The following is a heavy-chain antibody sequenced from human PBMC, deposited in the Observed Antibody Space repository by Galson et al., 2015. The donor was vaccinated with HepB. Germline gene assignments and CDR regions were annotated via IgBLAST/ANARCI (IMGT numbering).Heavy chain of an antibody. J-gene: IGHJ4*02. CDR2: ISGSGGST. CDR1: GFTFSSYA. V-gene: IGHV3-23*01. Sequence: SLRLSCAASGFTFSSYAMSWVRQAPGKGLEWVSAISGSGGSTYYADSVKGRFTISRDNSKNTLYLQMNSLRAEDTAVYYCAKDGEWELRGHYFDYWGQGTLVTVSS. CDR3: AKDGEWELRGHYFDY. D-gene: IGHD1-26*01.